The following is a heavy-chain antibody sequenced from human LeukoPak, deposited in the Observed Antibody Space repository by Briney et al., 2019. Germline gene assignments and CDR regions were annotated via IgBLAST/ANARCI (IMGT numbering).Heavy chain of an antibody. D-gene: IGHD5-24*01. J-gene: IGHJ6*02. CDR1: GYTFTSYG. Sequence: ASVKVSCKASGYTFTSYGISWVRQAPGQGLEWMGWISAYNGNTNYAQKLQGRVTMTTDTSTSTAYMELRSLGSDDTAVYYCARDVGRDGYNFPIFHYYYYYGMDVWGQGTTVTVSS. CDR3: ARDVGRDGYNFPIFHYYYYYGMDV. CDR2: ISAYNGNT. V-gene: IGHV1-18*01.